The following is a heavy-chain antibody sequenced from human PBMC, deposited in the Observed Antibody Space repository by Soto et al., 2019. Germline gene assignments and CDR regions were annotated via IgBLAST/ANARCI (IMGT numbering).Heavy chain of an antibody. V-gene: IGHV4-61*08. CDR2: IYYSGNT. Sequence: SATLSLTCTVSGGSVSSGDCYWSWIRQPPGKGLEWIGYIYYSGNTNYNPSLKSRVIISVDTSKNLFSLKLTSVTAADTAVYYCARIPVDTSMIYWLDPWGQGTLVTVS. J-gene: IGHJ5*02. CDR3: ARIPVDTSMIYWLDP. D-gene: IGHD5-18*01. CDR1: GGSVSSGDCY.